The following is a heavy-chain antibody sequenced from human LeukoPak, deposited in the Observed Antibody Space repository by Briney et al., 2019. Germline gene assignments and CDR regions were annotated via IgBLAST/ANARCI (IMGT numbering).Heavy chain of an antibody. J-gene: IGHJ4*02. D-gene: IGHD1-20*01. CDR3: SGDAQSITDRKGFDY. CDR2: IRSKAYGETT. V-gene: IGHV3-49*04. Sequence: GGSLRLSCAASGFTFSSYAMSWVRQAPGKGLEWVGLIRSKAYGETTEYAASVKGRFSISRDDSKSIVYLQMNSLKAEDTAVYYCSGDAQSITDRKGFDYWGQGTLVTVSS. CDR1: GFTFSSYA.